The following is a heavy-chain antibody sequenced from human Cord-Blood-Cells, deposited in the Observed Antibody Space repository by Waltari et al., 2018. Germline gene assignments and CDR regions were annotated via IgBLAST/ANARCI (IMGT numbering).Heavy chain of an antibody. CDR1: GYTFTSYD. CDR2: MNPNSGNT. Sequence: QVQLVQSGAEVKKPGASVKVSCKASGYTFTSYDINWVRQATGQGLEWMGWMNPNSGNTGYAQKFQGRVTMTRNTSISTAYMELSSLRSEDTAVYYCARGQSTVTTDYYYGMDVWGQGTTVTVSS. CDR3: ARGQSTVTTDYYYGMDV. J-gene: IGHJ6*02. V-gene: IGHV1-8*01. D-gene: IGHD4-4*01.